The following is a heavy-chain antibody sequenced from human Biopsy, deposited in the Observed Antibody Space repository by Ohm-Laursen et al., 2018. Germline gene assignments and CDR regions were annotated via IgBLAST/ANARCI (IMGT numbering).Heavy chain of an antibody. CDR2: ISSGGRA. Sequence: SDTLSLTWAVSGGSISDDYWNWIRQPPGKGLQVIGYISSGGRAKYNPSLKSRLTISLDTSKNQLSLRLSSVTAADSAIYYCARERQFRFLEGAFDYWGQGTLVTVSS. CDR1: GGSISDDY. CDR3: ARERQFRFLEGAFDY. D-gene: IGHD3-3*01. J-gene: IGHJ4*02. V-gene: IGHV4-59*01.